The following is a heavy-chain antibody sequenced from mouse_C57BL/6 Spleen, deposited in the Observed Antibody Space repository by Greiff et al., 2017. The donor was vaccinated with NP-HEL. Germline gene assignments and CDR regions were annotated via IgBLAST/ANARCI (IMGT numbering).Heavy chain of an antibody. D-gene: IGHD2-12*01. CDR2: ISSGGGYI. CDR3: TREDYSSYYFDY. Sequence: EVQGVESGEGLVKPGGSLKLSCAASGFTFSSYAMSWVRQTPEKRLEWVAYISSGGGYIYYADTVKGRFTISRDNARNTLYLQMSSLKSEDTAMYYCTREDYSSYYFDYWGQGTTLTVSS. J-gene: IGHJ2*01. CDR1: GFTFSSYA. V-gene: IGHV5-9-1*02.